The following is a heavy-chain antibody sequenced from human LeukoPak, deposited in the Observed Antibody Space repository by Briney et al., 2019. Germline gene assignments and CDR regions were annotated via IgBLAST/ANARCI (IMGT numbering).Heavy chain of an antibody. J-gene: IGHJ4*02. CDR2: IYYSGST. CDR3: ARGAYYDFWSASSLDY. D-gene: IGHD3-3*01. CDR1: GGSISSSSYY. V-gene: IGHV4-39*07. Sequence: SETLSLTCTVSGGSISSSSYYWGWIRQPPGKGLEWIGSIYYSGSTYYNPSLKSRVTISVDTSKNQFSLKLSSVTAADTAVYYCARGAYYDFWSASSLDYWGQGTLVTVSS.